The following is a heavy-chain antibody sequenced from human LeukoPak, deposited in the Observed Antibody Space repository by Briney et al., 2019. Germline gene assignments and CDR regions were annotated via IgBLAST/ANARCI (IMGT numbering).Heavy chain of an antibody. D-gene: IGHD3-9*01. V-gene: IGHV4-31*03. J-gene: IGHJ4*02. Sequence: PSETLSLTCTVSGGSISSGGYYWSWIRQHPGKCLEWIGYIYYSGRTYYNPSLKARVTISVDTSKDQFSLKLRSVTAADTAVYYCASYYNSLTGYYYYFDCWGQGTLVTVSS. CDR1: GGSISSGGYY. CDR3: ASYYNSLTGYYYYFDC. CDR2: IYYSGRT.